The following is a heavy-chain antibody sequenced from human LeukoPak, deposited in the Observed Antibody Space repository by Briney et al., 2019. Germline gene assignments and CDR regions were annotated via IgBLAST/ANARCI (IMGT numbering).Heavy chain of an antibody. CDR3: ARDEGCTNGVCPYYYYYYYMDV. CDR1: GGSFSGYY. Sequence: SETLSLTCAVYGGSFSGYYWSWIRRPPGKGLEWIGEINHSGSTNYNPSLKSRVTISVDTSKNQFSLKLSSVTAADTAVYYCARDEGCTNGVCPYYYYYYYMDVWGKGTTVTVSS. D-gene: IGHD2-8*01. CDR2: INHSGST. V-gene: IGHV4-34*01. J-gene: IGHJ6*03.